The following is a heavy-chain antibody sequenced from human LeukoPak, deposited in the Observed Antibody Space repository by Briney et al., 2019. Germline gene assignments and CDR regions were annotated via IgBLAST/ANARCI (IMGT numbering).Heavy chain of an antibody. CDR1: GFSFNNYA. CDR2: IIASSGST. J-gene: IGHJ4*02. CDR3: VKGGYDFVEVAYFDF. D-gene: IGHD5-12*01. Sequence: GGSLRLSGAASGFSFNNYAMGWVRQAPGKGLEWVSIIIASSGSTFYADSLKGRSTISRDNSKHALYLQMNTLRVEDTAVYYCVKGGYDFVEVAYFDFWGQGTLVPVSS. V-gene: IGHV3-23*01.